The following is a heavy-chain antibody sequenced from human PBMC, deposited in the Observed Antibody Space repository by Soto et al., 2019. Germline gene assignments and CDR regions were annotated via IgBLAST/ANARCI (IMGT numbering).Heavy chain of an antibody. Sequence: QVQLVESGGGVVQPGRSLRLSCAASGFTFSSYAMHWVRQAPGKGLEWVAVISYDGSNKYYADSVKGRFTISRDNSKNTLNLQMNSLIAEDTAVYYCARVAVEMATIHVFDYWGQGTLVTVSS. CDR3: ARVAVEMATIHVFDY. CDR2: ISYDGSNK. J-gene: IGHJ4*02. CDR1: GFTFSSYA. D-gene: IGHD5-12*01. V-gene: IGHV3-30-3*01.